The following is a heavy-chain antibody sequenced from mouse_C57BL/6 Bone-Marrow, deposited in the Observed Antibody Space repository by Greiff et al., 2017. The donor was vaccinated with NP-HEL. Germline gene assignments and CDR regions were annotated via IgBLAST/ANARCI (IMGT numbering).Heavy chain of an antibody. CDR3: TTEGLLRRFAY. CDR1: GFNIKDDY. Sequence: EVQLQESGAELVRPGASVKLSCTASGFNIKDDYMHWVKQRPEQGLEWIGWIDPENGDTEYASKFQGKATITADTSSNTAYLQLSSLTSEDTAVYYCTTEGLLRRFAYWGQGTLVTVSA. D-gene: IGHD2-3*01. V-gene: IGHV14-4*01. J-gene: IGHJ3*01. CDR2: IDPENGDT.